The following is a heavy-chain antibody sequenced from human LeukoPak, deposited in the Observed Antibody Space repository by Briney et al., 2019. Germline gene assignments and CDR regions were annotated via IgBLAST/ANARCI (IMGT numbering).Heavy chain of an antibody. J-gene: IGHJ6*03. Sequence: GGSLRLSCAASGFTFSSYAMHWVRQAPGKGLEWVAVISYDGSNKYYADSVKGRFTISRDNAKNSLYLQMNSLRAEDTAVYYCARDSRLPAAIGYYYYMDVWGKGTTVTVSS. CDR3: ARDSRLPAAIGYYYYMDV. D-gene: IGHD2-2*02. V-gene: IGHV3-30-3*01. CDR2: ISYDGSNK. CDR1: GFTFSSYA.